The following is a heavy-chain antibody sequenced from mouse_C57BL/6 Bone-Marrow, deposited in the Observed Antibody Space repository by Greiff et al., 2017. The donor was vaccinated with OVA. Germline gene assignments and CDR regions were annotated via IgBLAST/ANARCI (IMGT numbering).Heavy chain of an antibody. D-gene: IGHD1-1*02. V-gene: IGHV14-4*01. J-gene: IGHJ4*01. CDR2: IDPENGDT. CDR3: TTDWWAMDY. CDR1: GFNIKDDY. Sequence: EVKLQESGAELVRPGASVKLSCTASGFNIKDDYMHWVKQRPEQGLEWIGWIDPENGDTEYASKFQGTATITADTSSNTAYLQLSSLTSEDTAVYYCTTDWWAMDYWGQGTSVTVSS.